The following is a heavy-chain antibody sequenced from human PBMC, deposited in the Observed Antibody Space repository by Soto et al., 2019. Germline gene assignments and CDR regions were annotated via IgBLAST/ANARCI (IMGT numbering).Heavy chain of an antibody. CDR3: ARDPPYYDILTGYYRCLGVPDY. V-gene: IGHV1-18*01. J-gene: IGHJ4*02. Sequence: ASWNVSWKPSGYTFTSYCISWVRHAPGQGLECMGWISAYNGSTNYAKKLQGRVTMTTDTSTSTAYMELRSLRSDDTAVYYCARDPPYYDILTGYYRCLGVPDYWGQGTLVTVSS. D-gene: IGHD3-9*01. CDR1: GYTFTSYC. CDR2: ISAYNGST.